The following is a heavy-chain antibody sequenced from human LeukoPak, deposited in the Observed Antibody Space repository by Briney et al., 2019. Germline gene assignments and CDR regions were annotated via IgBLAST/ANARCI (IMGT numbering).Heavy chain of an antibody. CDR1: GYTFTSYA. D-gene: IGHD3-10*01. CDR3: ARVKADRGYYYGMDV. Sequence: ASVKVSCKASGYTFTSYAMHRVRQAPGQRLEWMGWINAGNGNTKYSQKFQGRVTIARDTSASTAYMELSSLRSEDTAVYYCARVKADRGYYYGMDVWGKGTTVTVSS. J-gene: IGHJ6*04. V-gene: IGHV1-3*01. CDR2: INAGNGNT.